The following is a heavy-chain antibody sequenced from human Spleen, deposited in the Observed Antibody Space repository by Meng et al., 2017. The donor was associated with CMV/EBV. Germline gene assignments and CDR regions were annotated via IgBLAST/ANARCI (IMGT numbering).Heavy chain of an antibody. D-gene: IGHD2-2*01. CDR2: IFSSGYT. CDR1: GFSVSSRY. V-gene: IGHV3-66*01. Sequence: GGSLRLSCAASGFSVSSRYMNWVRQAPGKGLEFVSVIFSSGYTSYAASVKGRFTISRDNAKNTLYLQMNSLRAEDTAVYYCARDKEALVKSYYYGMDVWGQGTTVTVSS. CDR3: ARDKEALVKSYYYGMDV. J-gene: IGHJ6*02.